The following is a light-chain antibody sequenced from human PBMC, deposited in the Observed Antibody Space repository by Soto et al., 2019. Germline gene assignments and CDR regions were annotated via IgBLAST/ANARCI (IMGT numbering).Light chain of an antibody. V-gene: IGKV1-5*01. Sequence: DIQMTQSPSTLSASVGDRVTITCRASQSISGWLAWYQQKPGKAPQLLIYDASNLQSGVPSRFSGSGSGTEFTLTINGLQPDDFATYYCQQHNTYPLTFGGGTKVEIK. CDR3: QQHNTYPLT. CDR2: DAS. J-gene: IGKJ4*01. CDR1: QSISGW.